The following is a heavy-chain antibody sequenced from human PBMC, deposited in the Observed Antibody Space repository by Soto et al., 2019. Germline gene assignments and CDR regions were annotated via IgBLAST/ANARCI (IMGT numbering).Heavy chain of an antibody. CDR3: AREAPYSSSPHYYFDY. V-gene: IGHV4-61*08. Sequence: SETLSLTCTVSGGSISSGGYYWTWIRQHPGKGLEWIGYNYYSGITYYNPSLKSRVTISVDTSKNQFSLKLSSVTAADTAVYYCAREAPYSSSPHYYFDYWGQGTLVTVSS. J-gene: IGHJ4*02. D-gene: IGHD6-6*01. CDR1: GGSISSGGYY. CDR2: NYYSGIT.